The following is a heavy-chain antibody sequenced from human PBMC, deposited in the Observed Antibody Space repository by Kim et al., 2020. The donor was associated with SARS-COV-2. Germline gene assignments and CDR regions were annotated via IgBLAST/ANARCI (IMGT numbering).Heavy chain of an antibody. CDR3: ARDRDYYASGSQPYYFDY. CDR1: GFNFRSYA. V-gene: IGHV3-30-3*01. J-gene: IGHJ4*02. Sequence: GGSLRLSCAASGFNFRSYAMHWVRQAPGKGLEWVAVISYDGNNQHYANSVKGRFTISRDNSKNTLYVQMNILTSEDTAVYYCARDRDYYASGSQPYYFDYWGQGTLVTVSP. D-gene: IGHD3-10*01. CDR2: ISYDGNNQ.